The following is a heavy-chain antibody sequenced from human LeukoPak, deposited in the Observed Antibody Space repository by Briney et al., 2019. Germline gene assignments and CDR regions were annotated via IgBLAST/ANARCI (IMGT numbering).Heavy chain of an antibody. Sequence: GGSLRLSCAASGFTFSTYNMNWVRQAPGQGLEWVSYISSSSTTIYYADSVKGRFTISRDNAKNSLYLQMYSLRAEDTAVYYCARGGSYLSAFDIWGQGTMVTVSS. V-gene: IGHV3-48*04. J-gene: IGHJ3*02. CDR1: GFTFSTYN. D-gene: IGHD1-26*01. CDR3: ARGGSYLSAFDI. CDR2: ISSSSTTI.